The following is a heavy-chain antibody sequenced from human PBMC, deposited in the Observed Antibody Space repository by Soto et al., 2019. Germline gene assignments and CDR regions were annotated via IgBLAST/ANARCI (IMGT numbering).Heavy chain of an antibody. CDR3: ARITDGFDS. D-gene: IGHD1-20*01. CDR2: TFHSGSA. J-gene: IGHJ4*02. CDR1: GASIRSNHW. Sequence: QVHLEESGPGLVNPSETLSLSCAVSGASIRSNHWWAWVCQSPGKGLEWMGETFHSGSAKYNPSLESRITISVDTSTNQFSLELKSLTVADTAIYFCARITDGFDSWGQGMLVTVSS. V-gene: IGHV4-4*02.